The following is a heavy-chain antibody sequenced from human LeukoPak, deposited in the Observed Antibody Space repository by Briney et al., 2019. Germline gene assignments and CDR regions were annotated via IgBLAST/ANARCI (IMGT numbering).Heavy chain of an antibody. CDR2: ISSGGTTI. CDR3: ARDRGYSYY. CDR1: GFTFSNSE. V-gene: IGHV3-48*03. Sequence: GGSLRLSCAASGFTFSNSEMNWVRQAPGKGLEWVSYISSGGTTIYYADSVKGRFTIPRDNAKDSLYLQMNTLRAEDTAVYYCARDRGYSYYWGQGTLVTVSS. J-gene: IGHJ4*02. D-gene: IGHD5-18*01.